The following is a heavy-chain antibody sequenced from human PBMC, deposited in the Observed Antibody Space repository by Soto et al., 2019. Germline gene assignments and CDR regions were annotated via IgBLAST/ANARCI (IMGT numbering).Heavy chain of an antibody. CDR3: ARRWGRTFDY. V-gene: IGHV4-4*09. D-gene: IGHD7-27*01. CDR2: IYKGGSI. CDR1: GGSISNDY. J-gene: IGHJ4*02. Sequence: SETLSLTCRVSGGSISNDYWTWIRQPPGKGLEWIGYIYKGGSINYNPSLKSRVTISVDTSNNQFSLKLSSVTAADTAVYYCARRWGRTFDYWGQGTLVTVSS.